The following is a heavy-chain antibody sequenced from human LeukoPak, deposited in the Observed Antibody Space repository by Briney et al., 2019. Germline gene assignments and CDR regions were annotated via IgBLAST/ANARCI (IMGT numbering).Heavy chain of an antibody. CDR2: IYYSGNT. D-gene: IGHD3/OR15-3a*01. Sequence: SETLSLTPTVSGGSISSSSYYWGWIRQPPGKGLEWIGSIYYSGNTYYNASLKSQVSISIDTSKNQFSLGLTSVTAADTAVYYCARQTGSGLFILPGGQGTLVTVSS. J-gene: IGHJ4*02. CDR3: ARQTGSGLFILP. V-gene: IGHV4-39*01. CDR1: GGSISSSSYY.